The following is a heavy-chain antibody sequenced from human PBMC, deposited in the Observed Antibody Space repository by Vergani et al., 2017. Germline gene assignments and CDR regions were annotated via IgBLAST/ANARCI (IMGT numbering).Heavy chain of an antibody. CDR2: INHSGTT. D-gene: IGHD2-2*01. CDR3: VRRVPAAIGKGVDTLGAFDY. J-gene: IGHJ4*02. V-gene: IGHV4-34*01. CDR1: GGSFSGYY. Sequence: QVQLQQWGAGLLKPSETLSLTCAVYGGSFSGYYWSWIRQPPGKGLEWIGEINHSGTTNYNPSLKSRVTISVDTSKNQFSLKLSSVTAADAAMYYCVRRVPAAIGKGVDTLGAFDYWGQGTLVTVAS.